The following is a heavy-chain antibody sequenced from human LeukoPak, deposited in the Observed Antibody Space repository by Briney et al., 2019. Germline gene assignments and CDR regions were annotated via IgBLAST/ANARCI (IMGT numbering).Heavy chain of an antibody. Sequence: GGALEISCQGSGSRFTTYWIAWGREPPGKGLEWRGFIYPGDSDIRYSPSFQGQVTISADKSINPAYLQWSSLKASDTAMYYCARSFSGSYHAPLQYWGQGTLVTVSS. J-gene: IGHJ4*02. CDR2: IYPGDSDI. CDR3: ARSFSGSYHAPLQY. D-gene: IGHD1-26*01. CDR1: GSRFTTYW. V-gene: IGHV5-51*01.